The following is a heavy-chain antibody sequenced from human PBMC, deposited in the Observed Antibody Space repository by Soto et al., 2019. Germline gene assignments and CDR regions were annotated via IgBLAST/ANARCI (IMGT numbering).Heavy chain of an antibody. J-gene: IGHJ4*02. V-gene: IGHV1-69*12. CDR2: IVPIIGTA. CDR1: GGTFSSYA. CDR3: AREEGLSEYSYGYLY. Sequence: VQLVQSGAEVKKPGSSVKVSCKASGGTFSSYAISWVRQAPGHGLEWMGGIVPIIGTANHAQKFQGRVTVTADQSRITAYRELSRLRTEDTGVYYCAREEGLSEYSYGYLYWGQGTLVTVSS. D-gene: IGHD5-18*01.